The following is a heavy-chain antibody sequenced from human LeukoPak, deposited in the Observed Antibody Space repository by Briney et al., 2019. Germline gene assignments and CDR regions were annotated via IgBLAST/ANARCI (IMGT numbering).Heavy chain of an antibody. D-gene: IGHD2-15*01. Sequence: GGSLRLSCAASGLTYSGYVMSWARQAPGKGLEWVAAISANGGRTYYTESVKGHFTISRDNSKNTLYLQMNSLRADDTAVYYCAKGPERRGFCSGRACYSACWGQGTLVTVSS. CDR2: ISANGGRT. V-gene: IGHV3-23*01. J-gene: IGHJ4*02. CDR3: AKGPERRGFCSGRACYSAC. CDR1: GLTYSGYV.